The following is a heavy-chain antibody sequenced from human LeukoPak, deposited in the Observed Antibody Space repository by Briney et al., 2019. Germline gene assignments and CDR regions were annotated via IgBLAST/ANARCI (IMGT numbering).Heavy chain of an antibody. J-gene: IGHJ4*02. CDR2: ISYDGSNK. CDR3: AKIIADIDY. D-gene: IGHD6-13*01. CDR1: GFTFSSYG. Sequence: GGSLRLSCAASGFTFSSYGMHWVRQAPGKGLEWVAVISYDGSNKYYADSVKGRFTISRDNSKNTLYLQMDSLRAEDTAVYYCAKIIADIDYWGQGTLVTVSS. V-gene: IGHV3-30*18.